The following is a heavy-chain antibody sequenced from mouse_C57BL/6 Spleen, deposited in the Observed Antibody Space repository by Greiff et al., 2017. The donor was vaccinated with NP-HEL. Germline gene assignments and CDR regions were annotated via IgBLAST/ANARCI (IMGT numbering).Heavy chain of an antibody. D-gene: IGHD2-3*01. J-gene: IGHJ3*01. CDR2: IDPSDSYT. Sequence: QVQLQQPGAELVMPGASVKLSCKASGYTFTSYWMHWVKQRPGQGLEWIGEIDPSDSYTNYNQKFKGKSTLTVDKSYSTAYMQLSSLTSEDSAVYYCARSSFYDSPFAYWGQGTLVTVSA. CDR1: GYTFTSYW. V-gene: IGHV1-69*01. CDR3: ARSSFYDSPFAY.